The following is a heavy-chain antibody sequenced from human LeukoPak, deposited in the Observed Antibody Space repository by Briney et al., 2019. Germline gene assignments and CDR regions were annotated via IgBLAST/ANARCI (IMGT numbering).Heavy chain of an antibody. CDR3: ARDRVTIFEGNHYYYYGMDV. CDR2: IYYSGST. D-gene: IGHD3-3*01. CDR1: GGSISSGGYY. Sequence: PSQTLSLTCTVSGGSISSGGYYWSWIRQHPGKGLEWIGYIYYSGSTYYNPSLKGRVTISVDTSKNQFSLKLSSVTAADTAVYYCARDRVTIFEGNHYYYYGMDVWGQGTTVTVSS. J-gene: IGHJ6*02. V-gene: IGHV4-31*03.